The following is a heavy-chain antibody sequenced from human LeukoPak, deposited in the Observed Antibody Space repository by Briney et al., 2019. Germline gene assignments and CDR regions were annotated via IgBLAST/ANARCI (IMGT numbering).Heavy chain of an antibody. CDR1: GGTFSSYA. Sequence: ASVTVSCKASGGTFSSYAISWVRQAPGQGLEWMGRIIPILGIANYAQKFQGRVTITADKSTSTAYIELSSLRSEDTAVYYCASRNPRRYYYYYGMDVWGQGTTVTVSS. CDR3: ASRNPRRYYYYYGMDV. V-gene: IGHV1-69*04. CDR2: IIPILGIA. J-gene: IGHJ6*02.